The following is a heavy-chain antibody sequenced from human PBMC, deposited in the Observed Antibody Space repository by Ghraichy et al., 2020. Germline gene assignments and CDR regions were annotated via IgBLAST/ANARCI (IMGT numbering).Heavy chain of an antibody. Sequence: SQTLSLTCTVSGGSISSGGYYWSWIRQHPGKGLEWIGYIYYSGSTYYNPSLKSRVTISVDTSKNQFSLKLSSVTAADTAVYYCAREDPGSWQYNWFDPWGQGTLVTVSS. CDR3: AREDPGSWQYNWFDP. V-gene: IGHV4-31*03. CDR1: GGSISSGGYY. D-gene: IGHD6-13*01. CDR2: IYYSGST. J-gene: IGHJ5*02.